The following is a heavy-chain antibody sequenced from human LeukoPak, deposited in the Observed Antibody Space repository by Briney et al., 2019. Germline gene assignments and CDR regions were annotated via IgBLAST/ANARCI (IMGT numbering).Heavy chain of an antibody. Sequence: PGGSLRLSCAASGFTVSSSYMSWVRQAPGKGLEWVSVIYSGGSTYYADSVKGRFTISRDNSKNTLYLQMNSLRAEDTAVYYCAKRLSSSGYFGSLDYWGQGTLVTVSS. CDR3: AKRLSSSGYFGSLDY. CDR2: IYSGGST. V-gene: IGHV3-53*01. J-gene: IGHJ4*02. CDR1: GFTVSSSY. D-gene: IGHD3-22*01.